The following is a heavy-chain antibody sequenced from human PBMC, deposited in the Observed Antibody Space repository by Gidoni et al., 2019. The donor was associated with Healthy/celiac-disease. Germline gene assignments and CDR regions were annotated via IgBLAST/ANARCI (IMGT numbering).Heavy chain of an antibody. J-gene: IGHJ5*02. D-gene: IGHD3-22*01. CDR1: GGTFSSYA. Sequence: QVQLVQSGAEVKKPGSSVKVSCKASGGTFSSYAISWVRQAPGQGLVWMGGIIPIFGTANYAQKFQGRVTINAYESTSTAYMELSSLRSEDTAVYYCARATYYYDSSGLGWFDPWGQGTLVTVSS. CDR2: IIPIFGTA. CDR3: ARATYYYDSSGLGWFDP. V-gene: IGHV1-69*01.